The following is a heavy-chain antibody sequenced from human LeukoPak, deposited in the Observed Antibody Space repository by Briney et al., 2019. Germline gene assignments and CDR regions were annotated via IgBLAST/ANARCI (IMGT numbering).Heavy chain of an antibody. D-gene: IGHD4-11*01. CDR2: ISYDGSNK. CDR3: AKDDDDYPFDY. V-gene: IGHV3-30*18. CDR1: GFTFSSYG. J-gene: IGHJ4*02. Sequence: GRSLRLSCAASGFTFSSYGMHWVRQAPGKGLEWVAVISYDGSNKYYADSVKGRFTIPRHNSKNTLNLQMNSLRAEDTAVYYCAKDDDDYPFDYWGQGTLVTVSS.